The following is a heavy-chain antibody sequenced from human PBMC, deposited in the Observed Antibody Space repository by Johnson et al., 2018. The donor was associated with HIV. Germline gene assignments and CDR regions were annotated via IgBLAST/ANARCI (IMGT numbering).Heavy chain of an antibody. CDR1: GFTFSNYA. CDR2: ISYDGSNK. Sequence: QVQLVESGGGVVQPGRSLRLSCAASGFTFSNYAMHWVRQAPGKGLEWVAVISYDGSNKYYADSVKGRFTISRDNSKNTLYLQMNSLTAEDTAVYYCAKGRELGYCAGGVCSDSFDVWGQGTLVTVSS. V-gene: IGHV3-30-3*01. CDR3: AKGRELGYCAGGVCSDSFDV. D-gene: IGHD2-8*02. J-gene: IGHJ3*01.